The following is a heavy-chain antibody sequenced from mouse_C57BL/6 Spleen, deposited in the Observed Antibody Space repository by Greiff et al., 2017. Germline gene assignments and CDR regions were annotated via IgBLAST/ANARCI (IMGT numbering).Heavy chain of an antibody. Sequence: EVMLVESGGGLVQPGGSMKLSCVASGFTFSNYWMNWVRQSPEKGLEWVAQIRLKSDNYATHYAESVKGRFTISRDDSKSSVYLQMNNLRAEDTGIYYCTGGGLRYFDYWGQGTTLTVSS. J-gene: IGHJ2*01. V-gene: IGHV6-3*01. CDR1: GFTFSNYW. D-gene: IGHD2-4*01. CDR3: TGGGLRYFDY. CDR2: IRLKSDNYAT.